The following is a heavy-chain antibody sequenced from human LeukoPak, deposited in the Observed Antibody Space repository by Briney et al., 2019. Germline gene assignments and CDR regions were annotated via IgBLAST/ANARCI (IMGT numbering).Heavy chain of an antibody. CDR1: GYTFTTYT. J-gene: IGHJ4*02. CDR3: ARDYYGSGSYYFDY. V-gene: IGHV1-3*01. CDR2: INAGNDNT. D-gene: IGHD3-10*01. Sequence: ASVKVSCKASGYTFTTYTIHWERQAPGQRLEWMGWINAGNDNTKYSQKFQDRVTITRDTSASTAYMELSSLRSEDTAVYYCARDYYGSGSYYFDYWGQGTLVTVSS.